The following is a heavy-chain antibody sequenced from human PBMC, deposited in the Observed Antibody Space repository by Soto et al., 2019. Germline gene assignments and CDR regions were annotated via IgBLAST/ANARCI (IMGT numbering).Heavy chain of an antibody. CDR3: DRDGGGYYSFDY. Sequence: PSETLSLTCTVSGGSISSGDYYWSWIRQPPGKGLEWIGYIYYSGSTYYNPSLKSRVTISVDTSKNQFSLKLSSVTAADTAIYYCDRDGGGYYSFDYWGQGTPVTVSS. D-gene: IGHD1-26*01. J-gene: IGHJ4*02. V-gene: IGHV4-30-4*01. CDR2: IYYSGST. CDR1: GGSISSGDYY.